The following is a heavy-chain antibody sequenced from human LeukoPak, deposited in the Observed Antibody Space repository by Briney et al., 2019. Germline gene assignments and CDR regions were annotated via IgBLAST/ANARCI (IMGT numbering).Heavy chain of an antibody. CDR2: IYPSGTT. CDR1: GGSLSSNGNS. CDR3: ARRRKLWSGPYYFDY. Sequence: PSETLSLTCTVSGGSLSSNGNSWTWIRQPPGSGLEWIGFIYPSGTTYYNPSLKSRVAISADRSKSQFSLRLSSVTAADTAVYYCARRRKLWSGPYYFDYWGQGTLVTVSS. D-gene: IGHD3-3*01. V-gene: IGHV4-30-2*01. J-gene: IGHJ4*02.